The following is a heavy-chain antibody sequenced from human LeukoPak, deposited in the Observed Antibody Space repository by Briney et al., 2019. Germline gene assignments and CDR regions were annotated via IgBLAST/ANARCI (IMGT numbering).Heavy chain of an antibody. D-gene: IGHD6-13*01. Sequence: ASVKVSCKASGYTFTGYYMHWVRQAPGQGPEWMGWINPNSGGTNYAQKFQGRVTMTRDTSISTAYMELSRLRSDDTAVYHCARGTIAAAGYYYYGMDVWGQGTTVTVSS. J-gene: IGHJ6*02. CDR2: INPNSGGT. CDR1: GYTFTGYY. V-gene: IGHV1-2*02. CDR3: ARGTIAAAGYYYYGMDV.